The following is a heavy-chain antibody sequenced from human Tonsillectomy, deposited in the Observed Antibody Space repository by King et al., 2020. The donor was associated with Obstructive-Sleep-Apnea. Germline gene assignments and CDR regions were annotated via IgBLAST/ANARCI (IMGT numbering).Heavy chain of an antibody. Sequence: VQLQQWGAGLLKPSETLSLTCAVYGGSFSGYYWSWIRQPPGKGLEWIGEINHSGSTNYNPSLKSRVTISVDTSKNQFSLTLSSVTAADTAVYYCARWGWSYGDYWGQGTLVTVSS. CDR2: INHSGST. J-gene: IGHJ4*02. D-gene: IGHD5-18*01. CDR1: GGSFSGYY. V-gene: IGHV4-34*01. CDR3: ARWGWSYGDY.